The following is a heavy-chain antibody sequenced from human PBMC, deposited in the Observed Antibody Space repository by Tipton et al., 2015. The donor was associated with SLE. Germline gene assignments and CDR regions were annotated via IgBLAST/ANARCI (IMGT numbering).Heavy chain of an antibody. CDR1: GGSFNAYY. J-gene: IGHJ4*02. D-gene: IGHD3-10*01. Sequence: TLSLTCAVYGGSFNAYYWSWIRQSPGKGLEWIGEINHSGSTNYNPSLKTRVTISVDTSKNQFSLRLSSVTAADTALYYCAMASTYYYFEYWGQGTLVTVSS. CDR3: AMASTYYYFEY. V-gene: IGHV4-34*01. CDR2: INHSGST.